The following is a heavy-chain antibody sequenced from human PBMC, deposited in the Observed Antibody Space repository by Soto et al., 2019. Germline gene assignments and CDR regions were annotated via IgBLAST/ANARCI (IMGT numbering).Heavy chain of an antibody. CDR3: AKWAYYDFWSGYPLGMDV. Sequence: GGSLRLSCAASGFTFSSYGMHWVRQAPGKGLEWVAVISYDGSNKYYADSVKGRFTISRDNSKNTLYLQMNSLRAEDTAVYYCAKWAYYDFWSGYPLGMDVWGQGTTVTVSS. CDR2: ISYDGSNK. V-gene: IGHV3-30*18. D-gene: IGHD3-3*01. CDR1: GFTFSSYG. J-gene: IGHJ6*02.